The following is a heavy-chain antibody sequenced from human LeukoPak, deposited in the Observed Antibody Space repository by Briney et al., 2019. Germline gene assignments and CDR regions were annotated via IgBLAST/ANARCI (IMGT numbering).Heavy chain of an antibody. CDR3: AKGRGGTSFNFCFDY. Sequence: GASLRLSCAASGFGFGAYAMIWVRQAPGKGLEWVSLIHNDAATTYYADSVRGRFTVSRDNSKNTLYLEMNSLRAGDTAVYYCAKGRGGTSFNFCFDYSGQGTPVSVSS. CDR2: IHNDAATT. CDR1: GFGFGAYA. J-gene: IGHJ4*02. D-gene: IGHD2/OR15-2a*01. V-gene: IGHV3-23*03.